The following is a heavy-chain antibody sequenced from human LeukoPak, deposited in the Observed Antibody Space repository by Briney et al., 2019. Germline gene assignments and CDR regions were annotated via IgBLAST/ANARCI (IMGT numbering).Heavy chain of an antibody. Sequence: GGSLRLSCAASVFTVITNDMTWVRQAPGKGLEWVSVLYSDGNTKYADSVQGRFTISRDNSKNTLYLEMNSLSPDDTAVYYCARGVGPLAANTLAYWGQGTLVTVSS. CDR2: LYSDGNT. CDR3: ARGVGPLAANTLAY. J-gene: IGHJ4*02. D-gene: IGHD3-16*01. CDR1: VFTVITND. V-gene: IGHV3-53*01.